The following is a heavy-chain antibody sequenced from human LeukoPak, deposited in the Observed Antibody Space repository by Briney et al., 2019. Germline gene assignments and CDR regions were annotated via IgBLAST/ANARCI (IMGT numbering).Heavy chain of an antibody. Sequence: ASVKVSCKASGYTFSSYYVHWVRQAPGQGLEWMGIINPSGGSTSYAQKFQGRVTMTRDMSTSTVYMDLRSLRSEDTAVYYCARDLGRFCSGGNCLPLDYWGQGTLVTVSS. CDR3: ARDLGRFCSGGNCLPLDY. CDR2: INPSGGST. D-gene: IGHD2-15*01. V-gene: IGHV1-46*01. CDR1: GYTFSSYY. J-gene: IGHJ4*02.